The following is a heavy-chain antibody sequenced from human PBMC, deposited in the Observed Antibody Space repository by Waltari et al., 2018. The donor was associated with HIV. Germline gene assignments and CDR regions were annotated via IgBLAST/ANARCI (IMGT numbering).Heavy chain of an antibody. CDR2: TYHRSKWFQ. CDR1: GDRVSSDSAA. D-gene: IGHD4-4*01. J-gene: IGHJ4*02. V-gene: IGHV6-1*02. CDR3: ARDSNGLDY. Sequence: HVQLLQSGPGLVTSSQTLSITCAISGDRVSSDSAAGNWLRLSPSGRLEWLGRTYHRSKWFQLDASSGRGRIRVDVDTSVNHFSLHMDSVTPDDTAVYYCARDSNGLDYWGQGTVVTVSS.